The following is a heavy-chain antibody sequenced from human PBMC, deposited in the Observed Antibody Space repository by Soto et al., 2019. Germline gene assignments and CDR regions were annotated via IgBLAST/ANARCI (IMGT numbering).Heavy chain of an antibody. CDR2: MNPNSGNT. CDR3: ARVKQWLVLGNYYYYYMDV. Sequence: QVQLVQSGAEVKKPGASVKVSCKASGYTFTSYDINWVRQATGQGLEWMGWMNPNSGNTGYAQKFQGRVTMTRNTSISTAYMELSSLRSEDTAVYYCARVKQWLVLGNYYYYYMDVWGKGTTVTVSS. D-gene: IGHD6-19*01. V-gene: IGHV1-8*01. J-gene: IGHJ6*03. CDR1: GYTFTSYD.